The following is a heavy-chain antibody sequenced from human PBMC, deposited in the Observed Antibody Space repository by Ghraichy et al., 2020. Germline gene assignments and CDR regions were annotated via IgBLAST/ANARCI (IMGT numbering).Heavy chain of an antibody. Sequence: GGSLRLSCAASGFTFSSYAMSWVRQAPGKGLEWVSAISGSGGSTYYTDSVKGRFTISRDNSKNTLYLQINSLGAEDTAVYYCAKAVGGTIRALDFWGQGTLVTVSS. CDR3: AKAVGGTIRALDF. CDR2: ISGSGGST. J-gene: IGHJ4*02. CDR1: GFTFSSYA. D-gene: IGHD1-26*01. V-gene: IGHV3-23*01.